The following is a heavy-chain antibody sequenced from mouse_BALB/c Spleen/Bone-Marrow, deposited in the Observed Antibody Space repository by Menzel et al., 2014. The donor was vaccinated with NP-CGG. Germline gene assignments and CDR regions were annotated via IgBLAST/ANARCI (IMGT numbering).Heavy chain of an antibody. CDR3: TRSDYYDYQAWFAY. D-gene: IGHD2-4*01. V-gene: IGHV1S81*02. J-gene: IGHJ3*01. CDR1: GYTFTNYY. Sequence: QVQLQQSGAELVKPGASVKLSCKTSGYTFTNYYIYWVKQRPGQGLEWIGEINPSNGGSNFNEKLESKATLTVDKSSSTAYMQLSSLTSEDSAVYYCTRSDYYDYQAWFAYWGQGTLVTVSA. CDR2: INPSNGGS.